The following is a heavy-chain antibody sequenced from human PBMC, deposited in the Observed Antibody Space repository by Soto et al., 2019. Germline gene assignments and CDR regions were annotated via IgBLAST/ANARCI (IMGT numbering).Heavy chain of an antibody. CDR2: IIPIFGTA. Sequence: SVKVSCKASGYTFTSYDINWVRQAPGQGLEWMGGIIPIFGTANYAQKFQGRVTITADESTSTAYMELSSLRSEDTAVYYCATNRDTMIIDYWGQGTLVTVSS. J-gene: IGHJ4*02. D-gene: IGHD3-22*01. CDR3: ATNRDTMIIDY. V-gene: IGHV1-69*13. CDR1: GYTFTSYD.